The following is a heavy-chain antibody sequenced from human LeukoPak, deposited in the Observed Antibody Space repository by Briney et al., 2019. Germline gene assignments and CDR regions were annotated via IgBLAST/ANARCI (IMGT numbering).Heavy chain of an antibody. CDR1: GFTFSSYS. Sequence: GGSLRLSCAASGFTFSSYSMNWVRQAPGKGLEWVSSISSSSSYIYYADSVKGRFTISRDNAKNSLYLQMNSLRAEDTAVYYCAREYPDPTYYDLWSGYYHNWFDPWGQGTLVTVSS. V-gene: IGHV3-21*01. CDR3: AREYPDPTYYDLWSGYYHNWFDP. D-gene: IGHD3-3*01. CDR2: ISSSSSYI. J-gene: IGHJ5*02.